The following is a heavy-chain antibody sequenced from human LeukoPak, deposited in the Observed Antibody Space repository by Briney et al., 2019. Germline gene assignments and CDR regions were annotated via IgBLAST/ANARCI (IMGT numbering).Heavy chain of an antibody. CDR1: GYTFTSYG. CDR2: ISAYKGNT. D-gene: IGHD3-9*01. Sequence: ASVKVSCKASGYTFTSYGISWVRQAPGQGLEGRGWISAYKGNTNYAQKLQGRVTMTTDTSTSTAYMELRSLRSDDTAVYYCASNYYDILTGYYYYYGMDVWGQGTTVTVSS. V-gene: IGHV1-18*01. J-gene: IGHJ6*02. CDR3: ASNYYDILTGYYYYYGMDV.